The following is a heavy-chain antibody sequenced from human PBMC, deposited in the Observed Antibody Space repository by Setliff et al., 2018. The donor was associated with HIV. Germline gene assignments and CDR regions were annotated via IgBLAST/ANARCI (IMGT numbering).Heavy chain of an antibody. CDR1: GDSFSDYY. V-gene: IGHV4-34*01. CDR2: VNHFGTT. Sequence: NPSETLSLTCAVYGDSFSDYYWTWIRQPPGRGLEWIGEVNHFGTTNYNQSLKSRVTISAEKSKNQFSLNLSSVTAADTAVYYCATSLMGQYFYYWGQGTLVTVSS. CDR3: ATSLMGQYFYY. D-gene: IGHD3-10*01. J-gene: IGHJ4*02.